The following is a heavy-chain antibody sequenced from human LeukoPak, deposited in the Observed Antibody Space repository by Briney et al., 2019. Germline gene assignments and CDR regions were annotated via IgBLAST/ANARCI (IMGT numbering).Heavy chain of an antibody. V-gene: IGHV3-33*01. CDR1: GFTFSSYG. J-gene: IGHJ4*02. Sequence: PGGSLRLSCAASGFTFSSYGMHWVRQAPGKGLEWVAVIWYDGSNKYYADSVKGRFTISRDNSKNTLYLQMNSLRAEDTAVYYCARDWSDMVVVPAAILWGQGTLVTVSS. CDR3: ARDWSDMVVVPAAIL. CDR2: IWYDGSNK. D-gene: IGHD2-2*01.